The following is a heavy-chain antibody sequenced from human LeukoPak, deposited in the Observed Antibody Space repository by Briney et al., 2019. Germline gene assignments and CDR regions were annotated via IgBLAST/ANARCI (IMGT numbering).Heavy chain of an antibody. J-gene: IGHJ4*02. CDR3: TRDRARAGGEILDY. CDR1: GFIFSKYG. D-gene: IGHD3-10*01. Sequence: GGSLRLSCGASGFIFSKYGMHWVRQAPGKGLEWVAFINDKGVDKNYADSVKGRFTISRDNAKNTLYLQMNSLRDEDTAMYYCTRDRARAGGEILDYWGQGTLVTVSS. V-gene: IGHV3-30*02. CDR2: INDKGVDK.